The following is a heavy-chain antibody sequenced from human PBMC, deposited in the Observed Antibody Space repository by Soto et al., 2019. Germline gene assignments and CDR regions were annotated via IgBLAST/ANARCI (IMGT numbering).Heavy chain of an antibody. CDR2: ISYGGSNK. Sequence: GESLKISCAASGFTFDYYWMHWVRQAPGKGLEWVAVISYGGSNKYYADSVKGRFTISRDNSKNTLYLQMNNLRAEDTAVYYCAKDNCISTSCYRLYNWFDPWGQGTLVTVSS. J-gene: IGHJ5*02. CDR3: AKDNCISTSCYRLYNWFDP. V-gene: IGHV3-30*18. D-gene: IGHD2-2*01. CDR1: GFTFDYYW.